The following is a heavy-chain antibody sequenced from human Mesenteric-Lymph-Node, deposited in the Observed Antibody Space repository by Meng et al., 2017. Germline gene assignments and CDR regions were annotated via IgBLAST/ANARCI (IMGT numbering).Heavy chain of an antibody. J-gene: IGHJ6*02. CDR2: IYPGDSDT. CDR1: GYSLTSYW. CDR3: ARTWVPAATNYYYGMDV. V-gene: IGHV5-51*01. D-gene: IGHD2-2*01. Sequence: GESLKISCKGSGYSLTSYWIGWVRQMPGKGLEWMGIIYPGDSDTRYSPSFQGQVTISADKSISTAYLQWSSLKASDTAMYYCARTWVPAATNYYYGMDVWGQGTTVTVSS.